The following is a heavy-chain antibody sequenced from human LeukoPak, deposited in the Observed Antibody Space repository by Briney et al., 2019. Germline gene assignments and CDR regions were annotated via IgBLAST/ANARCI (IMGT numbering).Heavy chain of an antibody. J-gene: IGHJ4*02. CDR1: GDSISSSHYY. D-gene: IGHD4-11*01. CDR3: VRDYSNFVQGD. CDR2: IYSGGET. V-gene: IGHV4-39*02. Sequence: SETLSLTCTVSGDSISSSHYYWGWIRQSPGKGLEWIGSIYSGGETHYNPSLNSRVTIFLDTSKNRFSLNLVSVTATDTAVYYCVRDYSNFVQGDWGQGTLVTVSS.